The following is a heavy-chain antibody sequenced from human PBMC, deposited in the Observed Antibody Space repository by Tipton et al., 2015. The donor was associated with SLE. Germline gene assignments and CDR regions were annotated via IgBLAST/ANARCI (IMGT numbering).Heavy chain of an antibody. CDR2: INHSGST. CDR1: GGSFSGYY. CDR3: ARENSSGYFDY. D-gene: IGHD3-22*01. J-gene: IGHJ4*02. Sequence: LRLSCAVYGGSFSGYYWSWIRQPPGKGLEWIGEINHSGSTNYNPSLKSRVTISVDTSKNQFSLKLSSVTAADTAVYYCARENSSGYFDYWGQGTLVTVSS. V-gene: IGHV4-34*01.